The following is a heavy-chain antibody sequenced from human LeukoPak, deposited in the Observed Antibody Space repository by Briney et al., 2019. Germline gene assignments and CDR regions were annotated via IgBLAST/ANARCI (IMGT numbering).Heavy chain of an antibody. Sequence: GASVKVSCXASAYTFTNYGIAWVRQAPGQGLEWMGWISAHNGNTNYAQNLQGRVTMTTDTSTSTAYMELRSLASDDTAVYYCARDGYFDHWGQGTLVTVSS. CDR1: AYTFTNYG. J-gene: IGHJ4*01. V-gene: IGHV1-18*01. CDR2: ISAHNGNT. CDR3: ARDGYFDH.